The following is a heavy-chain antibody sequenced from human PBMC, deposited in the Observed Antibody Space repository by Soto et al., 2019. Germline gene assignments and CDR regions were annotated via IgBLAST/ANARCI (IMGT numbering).Heavy chain of an antibody. CDR3: ASAVSAAGTENWFDP. J-gene: IGHJ5*02. Sequence: GASVKVSCKASGYTFTSYYMHWVRQAPGQGLEWMGIINPSGGSTSYAQKFQGRVTMTRDTSTSTVYMELSSLRSEDTAVYYCASAVSAAGTENWFDPWGQGTLVTVSS. CDR1: GYTFTSYY. D-gene: IGHD6-13*01. V-gene: IGHV1-46*01. CDR2: INPSGGST.